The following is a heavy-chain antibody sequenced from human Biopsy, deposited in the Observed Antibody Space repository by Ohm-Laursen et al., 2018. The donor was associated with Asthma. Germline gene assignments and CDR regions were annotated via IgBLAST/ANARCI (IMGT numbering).Heavy chain of an antibody. V-gene: IGHV4-39*01. CDR1: GGSMTPTSHY. D-gene: IGHD3-3*01. Sequence: SDTLSLTCAVSGGSMTPTSHYWDWIRQAPGKGLEWIGYISYGGKTSYNPSLKNRVTISRDMSKNQFSLRLTSVTAADTAVYFCARRITIFGVVQKDHGMDAWGQGTTVTVSS. CDR2: ISYGGKT. J-gene: IGHJ6*02. CDR3: ARRITIFGVVQKDHGMDA.